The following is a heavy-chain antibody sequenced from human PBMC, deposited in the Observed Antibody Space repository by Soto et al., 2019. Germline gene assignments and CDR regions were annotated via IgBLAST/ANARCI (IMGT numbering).Heavy chain of an antibody. CDR2: ISGSVGIT. D-gene: IGHD6-13*01. V-gene: IGHV3-23*01. Sequence: VVSLILSCASSVFTFIRYCIRWVRQAPVKWLEWVSAISGSVGITYYSDSVKGLFTISRDNSKNTLYLQMNSLRAEDTAVYYCEKGMIEADGNRKYWGKGHMLNVSS. CDR3: EKGMIEADGNRKY. CDR1: VFTFIRYC. J-gene: IGHJ4*02.